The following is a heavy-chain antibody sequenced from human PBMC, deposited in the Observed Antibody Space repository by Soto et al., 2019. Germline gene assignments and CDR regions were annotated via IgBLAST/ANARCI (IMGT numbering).Heavy chain of an antibody. D-gene: IGHD1-1*01. Sequence: QVQLQESGPGLVKPSQTLSLTCSVSGGSISSSDSHWSWIRQPPGAGLEWIGYISYTGDTSYSPSLKSRLTISLDRSKNHFSRNLNSVTAADSAVYFCARDRTGTSEYDYWGQGTLVTVSS. J-gene: IGHJ4*02. V-gene: IGHV4-30-4*01. CDR1: GGSISSSDSH. CDR3: ARDRTGTSEYDY. CDR2: ISYTGDT.